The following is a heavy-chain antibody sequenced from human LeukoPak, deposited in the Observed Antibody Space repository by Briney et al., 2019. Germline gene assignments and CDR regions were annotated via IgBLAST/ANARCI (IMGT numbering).Heavy chain of an antibody. CDR2: INIDGSST. V-gene: IGHV3-74*01. CDR3: ARAVVVVAGRGAFDI. CDR1: GFTFSTYW. D-gene: IGHD2-21*01. J-gene: IGHJ3*02. Sequence: GGSLRLSCAASGFTFSTYWMHWVRQAPGKGLVWVSRINIDGSSTSYADSGKGRFTISRDNAKNTLYLQMNSLRAEDTAVYYCARAVVVVAGRGAFDIWGQGTMVTVSS.